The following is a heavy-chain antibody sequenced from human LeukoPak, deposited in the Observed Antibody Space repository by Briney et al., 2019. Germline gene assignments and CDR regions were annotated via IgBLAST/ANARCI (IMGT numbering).Heavy chain of an antibody. V-gene: IGHV1-8*01. CDR2: MNPNSGNT. CDR3: ARGRNQRDLRLLLY. J-gene: IGHJ4*02. CDR1: GYTFSSYD. Sequence: GASVKVSCKASGYTFSSYDINWVRQATGQGLEWKGWMNPNSGNTGYAQKFQGRVTITRNTSISTAYMELSSLRSEDTAMYYCARGRNQRDLRLLLYWGQGTLVTVYS. D-gene: IGHD1-14*01.